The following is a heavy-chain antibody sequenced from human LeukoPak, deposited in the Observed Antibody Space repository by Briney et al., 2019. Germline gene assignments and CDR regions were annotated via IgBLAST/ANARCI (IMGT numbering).Heavy chain of an antibody. CDR1: GYTFTGYY. J-gene: IGHJ3*02. V-gene: IGHV1-2*02. Sequence: ASVKVSCKASGYTFTGYYMHWVRQAPGQGLEWMGWINPNSGGTNYAQKFQGRVTMTRDTSISTAYMELSRLRSDDTAVYYCARMAYYDFWSGHHAFDIWGQGTMVTVSS. CDR2: INPNSGGT. CDR3: ARMAYYDFWSGHHAFDI. D-gene: IGHD3-3*01.